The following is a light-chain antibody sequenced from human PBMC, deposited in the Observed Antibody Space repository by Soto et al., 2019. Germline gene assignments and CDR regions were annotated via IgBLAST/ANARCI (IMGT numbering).Light chain of an antibody. CDR2: KDI. CDR1: VFPKQY. V-gene: IGLV3-25*02. CDR3: QSRDASGPYVV. Sequence: SYELTQPPSVSVSPGQTARITCSGDVFPKQYVYWYQQKAGQAPVMVIYKDIERPSGIPERFSGSSSWTTVTLTISEVQAEDAADYYCQSRDASGPYVVFGGGTKLTVL. J-gene: IGLJ2*01.